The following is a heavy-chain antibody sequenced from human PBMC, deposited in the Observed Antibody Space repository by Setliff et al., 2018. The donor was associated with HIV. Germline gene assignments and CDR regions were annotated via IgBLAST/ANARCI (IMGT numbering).Heavy chain of an antibody. Sequence: ASVKVSCKASGYTFTSYYMHWVRQAPGQGLEWMGWMNPNSGNTAYAQKFQGRLTMTRDTSKTTSYMELRSLTSEDTAIYYCATHQGFLGSGIHWFDPWGQGTLVTVSS. CDR1: GYTFTSYY. D-gene: IGHD3-10*01. V-gene: IGHV1-8*02. CDR3: ATHQGFLGSGIHWFDP. CDR2: MNPNSGNT. J-gene: IGHJ5*02.